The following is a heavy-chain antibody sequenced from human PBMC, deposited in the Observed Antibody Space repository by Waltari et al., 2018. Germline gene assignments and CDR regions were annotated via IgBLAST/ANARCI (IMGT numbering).Heavy chain of an antibody. V-gene: IGHV4-39*01. CDR3: ARQVDMVPYYFDY. J-gene: IGHJ4*02. Sequence: QLQLQESGPGLVKPSETLSLTCTVSSGSISSSSYYWGWIRQPPGKGLEWIGSIFYSGITYYNPSLKSRGTISVDTSKNQFSLKLSSVTAADTADYYCARQVDMVPYYFDYWGQGTLVTVSS. CDR2: IFYSGIT. D-gene: IGHD5-12*01. CDR1: SGSISSSSYY.